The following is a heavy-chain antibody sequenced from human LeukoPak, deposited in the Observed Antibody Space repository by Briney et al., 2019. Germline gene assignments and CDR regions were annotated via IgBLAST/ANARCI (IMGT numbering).Heavy chain of an antibody. Sequence: GGSLRLSCAASGFTFSNYDMNWVRQAPGKGLEWVGFIRSKIYGGTPEYAASVKGRFTISRDDSKGIAYLQMNSLKTEGTAVYYCTRDQTPYYWGQGTLVTVSS. CDR2: IRSKIYGGTP. V-gene: IGHV3-49*04. CDR3: TRDQTPYY. CDR1: GFTFSNYD. J-gene: IGHJ4*02.